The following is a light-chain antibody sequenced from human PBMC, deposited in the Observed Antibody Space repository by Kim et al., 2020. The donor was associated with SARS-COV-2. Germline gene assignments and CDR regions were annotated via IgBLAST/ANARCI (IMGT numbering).Light chain of an antibody. CDR1: SGDVGAYNC. J-gene: IGLJ2*01. Sequence: QSALTQPASVSGSPGQSITISCTGTSGDVGAYNCVSWYEHHPGKAPPLIIYDVTKRPSGVSNRFSGSKSGNTASLTIAGLQAEDEADYYCSSYTSNTSLVFGGGTRLTVL. V-gene: IGLV2-14*03. CDR3: SSYTSNTSLV. CDR2: DVT.